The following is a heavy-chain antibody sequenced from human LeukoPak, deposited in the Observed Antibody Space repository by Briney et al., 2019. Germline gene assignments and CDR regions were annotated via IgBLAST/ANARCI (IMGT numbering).Heavy chain of an antibody. Sequence: SETLSLTCAVYGGSFSGYYWSWIRQPPGKGLEWIGEINHSGSTNYNPSLKSRVTISVDTSKNQFSLKLSSATAADTAVYYCARGTVGYCSGGSCQGWFDPWGQGTLVTVPS. CDR1: GGSFSGYY. D-gene: IGHD2-15*01. CDR3: ARGTVGYCSGGSCQGWFDP. V-gene: IGHV4-34*01. J-gene: IGHJ5*02. CDR2: INHSGST.